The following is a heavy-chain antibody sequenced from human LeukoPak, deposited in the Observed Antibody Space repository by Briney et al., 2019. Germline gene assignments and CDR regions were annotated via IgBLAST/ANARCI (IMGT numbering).Heavy chain of an antibody. Sequence: PGGSLRLSCVTSGFRFNTYAIHWVRQAPGKGLEWVALIPYNGGRKEYADSVKGRFTIDRDNSMNTVYLQMNGLRPDDTAIYFCARQEARDYYYEGLDFWGQGNLVTVSS. CDR2: IPYNGGRK. J-gene: IGHJ4*02. V-gene: IGHV3-30*04. D-gene: IGHD3-22*01. CDR3: ARQEARDYYYEGLDF. CDR1: GFRFNTYA.